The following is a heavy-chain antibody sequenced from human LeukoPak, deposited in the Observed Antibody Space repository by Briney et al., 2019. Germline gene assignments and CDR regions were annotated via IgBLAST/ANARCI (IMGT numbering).Heavy chain of an antibody. CDR2: ISWNSGSI. V-gene: IGHV3-9*01. D-gene: IGHD1-26*01. CDR3: AKDNRELGRTGFDY. Sequence: EPGGSLRLSCAASGFTFDDYAMHWVRQAPGKGLEWVSGISWNSGSIGYADSVKGRFTISRDNAKNSLYLQMNSLRAEDTALYYCAKDNRELGRTGFDYWGQGTLVTVSS. J-gene: IGHJ4*02. CDR1: GFTFDDYA.